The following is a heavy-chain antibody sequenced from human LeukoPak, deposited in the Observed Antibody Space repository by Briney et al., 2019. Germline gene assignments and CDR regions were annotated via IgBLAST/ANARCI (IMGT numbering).Heavy chain of an antibody. V-gene: IGHV6-1*01. CDR3: ARVGFPYSSSWYESDAIYNWFDP. CDR2: TYYRSKWYN. Sequence: SQTLSLTCAISGDSVSSNSAAWNWIRQSPSRGLEWLGRTYYRSKWYNDYAVSVKSRITINPDTSKNQFSLQLNSVTPEDTAVYYCARVGFPYSSSWYESDAIYNWFDPWGQGTLVTVSS. CDR1: GDSVSSNSAA. J-gene: IGHJ5*02. D-gene: IGHD6-13*01.